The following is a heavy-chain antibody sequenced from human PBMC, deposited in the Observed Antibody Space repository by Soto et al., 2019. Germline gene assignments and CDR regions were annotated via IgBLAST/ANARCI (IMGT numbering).Heavy chain of an antibody. V-gene: IGHV5-10-1*01. J-gene: IGHJ5*02. Sequence: GESLKISCKGSGYSFTSYWISWVRQMPGKGLEWMGRIDPSDSYTNYSPSFQGHVTISADKSISTAYLQWSSLKAPDTAMYYCARQSGYHNWFDPWGQGTLVTVSS. CDR2: IDPSDSYT. D-gene: IGHD3-22*01. CDR1: GYSFTSYW. CDR3: ARQSGYHNWFDP.